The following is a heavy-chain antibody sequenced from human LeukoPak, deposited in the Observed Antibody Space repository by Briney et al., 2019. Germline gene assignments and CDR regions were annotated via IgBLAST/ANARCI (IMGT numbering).Heavy chain of an antibody. J-gene: IGHJ4*02. CDR1: GFTFSTYN. V-gene: IGHV3-48*01. D-gene: IGHD4-17*01. Sequence: GGSLRLSCAASGFTFSTYNMNWVRQAPGKGLEWVSFISSGSEIIYYADSVKGRFTISRDNSKSTLYLQMNRLRAEDTALSYCAKATDYGDYAGEGYWGQGTLVTVSS. CDR2: ISSGSEII. CDR3: AKATDYGDYAGEGY.